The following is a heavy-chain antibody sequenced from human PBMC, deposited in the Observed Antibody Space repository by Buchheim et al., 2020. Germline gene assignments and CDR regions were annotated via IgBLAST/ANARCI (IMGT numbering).Heavy chain of an antibody. J-gene: IGHJ4*02. CDR2: IYYSGST. CDR1: GGSISSSSYY. D-gene: IGHD6-13*01. CDR3: ARKEAAAAFVDY. Sequence: QLQLQESGPGLVKPSETLSLTCTVSGGSISSSSYYWGWIRQPPGKGLEWIGSIYYSGSTYYNPSLKSRVTISVEQSKHPFSLKLSSVTAADTAVYYCARKEAAAAFVDYWGQGTL. V-gene: IGHV4-39*07.